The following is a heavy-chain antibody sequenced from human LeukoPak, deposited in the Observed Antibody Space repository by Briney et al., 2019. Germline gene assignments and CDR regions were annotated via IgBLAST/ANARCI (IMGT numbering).Heavy chain of an antibody. CDR1: GGSISSGSYY. J-gene: IGHJ6*03. D-gene: IGHD2-2*01. CDR2: IYTSGST. Sequence: SETLSLTCTVSGGSISSGSYYWSWIRQPAGKGLEWIGRIYTSGSTNYNPSLKSRVTISVDTSKNQFSLKLSSVTAADTAVYYCARDQIGYCSSTSCIYYYYMDVWGKGTTVTVSS. V-gene: IGHV4-61*02. CDR3: ARDQIGYCSSTSCIYYYYMDV.